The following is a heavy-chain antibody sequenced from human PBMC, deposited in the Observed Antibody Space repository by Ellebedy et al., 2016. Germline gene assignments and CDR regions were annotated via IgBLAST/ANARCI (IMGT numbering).Heavy chain of an antibody. V-gene: IGHV1-69*13. Sequence: SVKVSXXASGGTFSTYAVSWVRQAPGQGLEWMGGIIPVFGTPKYAQKFQGRVTITADESTNIAYMEMRGLRSEDTAIYYCATGLAVPAAWYNWFDPWGQGTLVTVSS. CDR1: GGTFSTYA. CDR2: IIPVFGTP. CDR3: ATGLAVPAAWYNWFDP. D-gene: IGHD2-2*01. J-gene: IGHJ5*02.